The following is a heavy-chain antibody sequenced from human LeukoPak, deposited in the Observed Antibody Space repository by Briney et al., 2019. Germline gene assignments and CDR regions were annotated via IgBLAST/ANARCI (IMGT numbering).Heavy chain of an antibody. Sequence: SQTLSLTCTVSSGPLRRGIYYWSWIRKPPGKGLQWFGRIYTSGSTNYNPSLKSRVTMSVDTSKNQFSLKVSSVTAADTAVYCCARAYERFGVSWFDPWGQGTLVIVSS. D-gene: IGHD3-10*01. J-gene: IGHJ5*02. V-gene: IGHV4-61*02. CDR3: ARAYERFGVSWFDP. CDR2: IYTSGST. CDR1: SGPLRRGIYY.